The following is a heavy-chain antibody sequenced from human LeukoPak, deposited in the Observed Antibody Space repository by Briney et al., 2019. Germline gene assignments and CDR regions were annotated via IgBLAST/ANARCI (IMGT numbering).Heavy chain of an antibody. V-gene: IGHV3-33*01. Sequence: GGSLRLSCAASGFTFSSYGMHWVRQAPGKGLEWVAVIWYDGSNKYYADSVKGRFTISRDNSKNTLYLQMNSLRAEDTAVYYCARDGFSKSRFRYGMDVWGQGTTVTVPS. D-gene: IGHD5-12*01. CDR1: GFTFSSYG. J-gene: IGHJ6*02. CDR2: IWYDGSNK. CDR3: ARDGFSKSRFRYGMDV.